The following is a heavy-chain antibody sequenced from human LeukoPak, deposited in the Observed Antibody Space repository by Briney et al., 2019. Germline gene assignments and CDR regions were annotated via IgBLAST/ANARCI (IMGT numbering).Heavy chain of an antibody. CDR3: GKDFGAAVAGTGGALDV. D-gene: IGHD6-19*01. Sequence: PGGSLRLSCKGSGFTFDDYDMHWVRQAPGKGLEWVSSDYINSADSVKGRFAVSRDNAKNSVYLQINSVRPEDTAVYCCGKDFGAAVAGTGGALDVWGQGVMVTVSS. CDR2: DYI. V-gene: IGHV3-9*01. J-gene: IGHJ3*01. CDR1: GFTFDDYD.